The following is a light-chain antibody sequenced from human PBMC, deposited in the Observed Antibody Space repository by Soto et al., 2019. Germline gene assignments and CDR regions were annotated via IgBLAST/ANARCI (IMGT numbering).Light chain of an antibody. CDR1: QSVSSN. CDR3: QQYNNWTRS. J-gene: IGKJ1*01. V-gene: IGKV3-15*01. CDR2: GAS. Sequence: EIVMTQSPATLSVSPGERATLSCRASQSVSSNLAWYQQKRGQAPRLLIYGASTRATGIPARFSGSGSGTEFTLTISSLQSEDFAVYYCQQYNNWTRSFGQGTKVDMK.